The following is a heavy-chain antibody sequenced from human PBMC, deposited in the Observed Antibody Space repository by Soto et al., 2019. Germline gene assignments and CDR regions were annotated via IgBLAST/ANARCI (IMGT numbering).Heavy chain of an antibody. D-gene: IGHD6-13*01. CDR3: ARPIAAAGTYYYGMDV. J-gene: IGHJ6*02. CDR1: GGTFSSYA. V-gene: IGHV1-69*13. CDR2: IIPIFGTA. Sequence: AASVKVSCKASGGTFSSYAISWVRQAPGQGLEWMGGIIPIFGTANYAQKFQGRVTITADESTSTAYMELSSLRSEDTAVYYCARPIAAAGTYYYGMDVWGQGTTVTVSS.